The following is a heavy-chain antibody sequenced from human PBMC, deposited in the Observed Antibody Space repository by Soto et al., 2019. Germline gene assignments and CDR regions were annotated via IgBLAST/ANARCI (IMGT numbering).Heavy chain of an antibody. CDR3: TADGGTTVTDIESYYYYAMDV. Sequence: GGSLRLSCAASGFTFSSAWLNWVRQAPGKGLEWVGRIKSKSDGGTTDYAAAVKDRFTISRDDSRNTLYVQMNSLKTEDTAVYYCTADGGTTVTDIESYYYYAMDVWGQGTTVTVSS. D-gene: IGHD4-17*01. CDR1: GFTFSSAW. CDR2: IKSKSDGGTT. J-gene: IGHJ6*02. V-gene: IGHV3-15*07.